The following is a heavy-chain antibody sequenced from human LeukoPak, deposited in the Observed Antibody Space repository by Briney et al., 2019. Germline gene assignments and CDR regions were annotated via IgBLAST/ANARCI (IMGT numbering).Heavy chain of an antibody. CDR1: GGSINSASYY. J-gene: IGHJ6*03. Sequence: SETLSLTCTVSGGSINSASYYWAWIRQPPGKGLEWIGSIYYSGSTYYNPSLESRVTISVDASKIHFSLRLSSVTAADTAVYYCARGQWQWLVPGYMDVWGKGTTVTVSS. CDR3: ARGQWQWLVPGYMDV. CDR2: IYYSGST. V-gene: IGHV4-39*02. D-gene: IGHD6-19*01.